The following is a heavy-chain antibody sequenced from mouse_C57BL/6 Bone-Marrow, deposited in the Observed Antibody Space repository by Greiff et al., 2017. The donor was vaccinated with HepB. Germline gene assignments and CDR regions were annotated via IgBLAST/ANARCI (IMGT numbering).Heavy chain of an antibody. CDR1: GYTFTSYG. J-gene: IGHJ4*01. V-gene: IGHV1-81*01. D-gene: IGHD1-1*01. CDR3: AIPPLLLRSLYYYALDY. CDR2: IYPRSGNT. Sequence: VQLQQSGAELARPGASVKLSCKASGYTFTSYGISWVKQRNGQGLEWIGEIYPRSGNTYYNEKFKGKATLTADKSSSTAYMELRSLTSEDSAVYFCAIPPLLLRSLYYYALDYWGQGTSVTVSS.